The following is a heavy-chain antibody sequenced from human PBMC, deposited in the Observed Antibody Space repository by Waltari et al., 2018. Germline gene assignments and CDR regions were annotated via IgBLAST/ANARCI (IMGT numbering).Heavy chain of an antibody. Sequence: QPQLQASGPGLLKASETLSLTCTVPGDSIMTTNYYWPWVRQYPGRGLECVGIVYYNGRSWHSPSLQSPVSLCVDASMRLFSMAITSLTAADTAVYFCTKNGNSYTASNYFASWGQGILVNVSS. J-gene: IGHJ5*01. CDR2: VYYNGRS. V-gene: IGHV4-39*02. D-gene: IGHD2-8*01. CDR3: TKNGNSYTASNYFAS. CDR1: GDSIMTTNYY.